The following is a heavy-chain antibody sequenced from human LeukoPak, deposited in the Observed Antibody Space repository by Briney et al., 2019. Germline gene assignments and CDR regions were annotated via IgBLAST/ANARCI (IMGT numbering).Heavy chain of an antibody. J-gene: IGHJ5*02. CDR3: ARGGSEYAFWSVQRSNWFDP. CDR2: INTNTENP. CDR1: GYTFTSYT. Sequence: ASVKVSYKASGYTFTSYTMNWVRQAPGQGLEWMGWINTNTENPTYAQGFTGRFVFSLDSSVSTAYLQISSLKAEDTAVYYCARGGSEYAFWSVQRSNWFDPWGQGTLVTVSS. D-gene: IGHD3-3*01. V-gene: IGHV7-4-1*02.